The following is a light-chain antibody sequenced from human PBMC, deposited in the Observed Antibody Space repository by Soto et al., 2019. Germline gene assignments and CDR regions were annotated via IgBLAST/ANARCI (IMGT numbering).Light chain of an antibody. Sequence: EIVMTQAPASLSVSPGERATLSCRASQSVSNNLAWFQQKPGQAPRLLMYGASTRATDIPDRFSGSGSGTEFTLTISSLQSEDFAIYYCQQYNNWPLAFGGGTKVEIK. J-gene: IGKJ4*01. CDR2: GAS. CDR1: QSVSNN. CDR3: QQYNNWPLA. V-gene: IGKV3-15*01.